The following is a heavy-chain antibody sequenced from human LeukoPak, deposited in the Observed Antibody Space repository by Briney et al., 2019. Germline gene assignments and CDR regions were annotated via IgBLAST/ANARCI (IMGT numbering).Heavy chain of an antibody. J-gene: IGHJ4*02. Sequence: SETLSLTCTVSGVSISTYYWSWIRQPPGKGLEWIGYIYSSGTTNYNPSLKSRVTISVDTSKNQFSLKLSSVTAADTAVYYCAREIYLSTANPDYWGQGTLVTVSS. CDR2: IYSSGTT. CDR1: GVSISTYY. V-gene: IGHV4-59*12. D-gene: IGHD2-8*02. CDR3: AREIYLSTANPDY.